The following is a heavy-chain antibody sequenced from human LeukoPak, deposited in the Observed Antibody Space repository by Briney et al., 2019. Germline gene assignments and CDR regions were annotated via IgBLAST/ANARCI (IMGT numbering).Heavy chain of an antibody. Sequence: TGGSLRLSCAASGFTFSSYSMNWVRQAPGKGLEWVSYISSSSSTIYYADSAKGRFTISRDNAKNSLYLQMNSLRAEDTAVYYCARGGDRSFDYWGQGTLVTVSS. CDR2: ISSSSSTI. D-gene: IGHD3-10*01. V-gene: IGHV3-48*01. CDR3: ARGGDRSFDY. J-gene: IGHJ4*02. CDR1: GFTFSSYS.